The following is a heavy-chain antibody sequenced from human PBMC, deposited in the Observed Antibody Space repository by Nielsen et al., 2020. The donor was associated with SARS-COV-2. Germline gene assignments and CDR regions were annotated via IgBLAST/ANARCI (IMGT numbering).Heavy chain of an antibody. V-gene: IGHV3-33*01. Sequence: GESLKISCAASGFTFSSYGMHWVRQAPGKGLEWVAVIWYDGSNKYYADSVKGRFTISRDNAKNSLYLQMNSLRAEDTAVYYCARDSDGYLDYWGQGTLVTVSS. CDR3: ARDSDGYLDY. CDR2: IWYDGSNK. J-gene: IGHJ4*02. CDR1: GFTFSSYG. D-gene: IGHD5-24*01.